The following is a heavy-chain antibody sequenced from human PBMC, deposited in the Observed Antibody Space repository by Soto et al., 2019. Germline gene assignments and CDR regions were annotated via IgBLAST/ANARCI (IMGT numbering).Heavy chain of an antibody. J-gene: IGHJ2*01. D-gene: IGHD5-18*01. Sequence: QITLKESGPTLVKPTQTLTLTCTFSGFSLSTSGVGVGWIRQPPGKALEWLALIYWDDDKRYSPSLKSRLTITXVTDKXXVVLTMTNMAPVDTATYYCAHGVYSHRYGDWYFDLWGRGTLVTVSS. CDR2: IYWDDDK. CDR3: AHGVYSHRYGDWYFDL. CDR1: GFSLSTSGVG. V-gene: IGHV2-5*02.